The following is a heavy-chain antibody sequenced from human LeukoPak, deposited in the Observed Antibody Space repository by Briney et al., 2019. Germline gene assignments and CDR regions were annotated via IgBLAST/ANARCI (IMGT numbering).Heavy chain of an antibody. Sequence: GASVKVSCNASGYTFTSYGISWVRQAPGQGLEWMGWISAYNGNTNYAQKFQGRVMITADKSTSTAYMELSSLRSEDTAVYYCASLAERVITSNHPAEGYWGQGTLVTVSS. D-gene: IGHD3-22*01. CDR2: ISAYNGNT. CDR3: ASLAERVITSNHPAEGY. CDR1: GYTFTSYG. V-gene: IGHV1-18*01. J-gene: IGHJ4*02.